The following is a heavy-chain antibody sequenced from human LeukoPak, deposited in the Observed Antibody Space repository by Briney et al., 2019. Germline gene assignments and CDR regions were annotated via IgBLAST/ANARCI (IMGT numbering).Heavy chain of an antibody. CDR3: ARQVDYSSGWYRDS. CDR1: GYSFTSYW. D-gene: IGHD6-19*01. CDR2: IDPSDSYT. Sequence: GESLKISCKGSGYSFTSYWINWVRQMPGKGLEWMGRIDPSDSYTNYSPSFQGHVTISADKPTSTAYLQWSSLKASDTAMYYCARQVDYSSGWYRDSWGQGTLVTVSS. V-gene: IGHV5-10-1*01. J-gene: IGHJ4*02.